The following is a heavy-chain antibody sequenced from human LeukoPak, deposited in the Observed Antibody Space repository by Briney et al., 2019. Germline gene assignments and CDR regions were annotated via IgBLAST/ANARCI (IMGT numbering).Heavy chain of an antibody. Sequence: SETLSLTCTVSGGSISSSSYYWGWIRQPPGKGLEWIGSIYYSGSTYYNPSLKSRVTISVDMSKNQFSLKLSSVTAADTAVYYCARLRQYQLPKTFDYWGQGTLVTVSS. D-gene: IGHD2-2*01. CDR2: IYYSGST. J-gene: IGHJ4*02. V-gene: IGHV4-39*01. CDR3: ARLRQYQLPKTFDY. CDR1: GGSISSSSYY.